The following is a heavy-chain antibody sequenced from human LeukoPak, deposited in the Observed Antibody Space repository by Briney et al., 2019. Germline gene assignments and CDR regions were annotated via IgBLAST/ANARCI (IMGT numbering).Heavy chain of an antibody. D-gene: IGHD2-2*01. CDR1: GYTFTGYY. CDR2: INPNSGGT. CDR3: AGDPGLVFGSAKNAAGVVDY. V-gene: IGHV1-2*02. Sequence: GASVKVSCKASGYTFTGYYMHWVRQAPGQGLEWMGWINPNSGGTNYAQKFQGRVTMTRDTSISTAYMELSRLRSDDTAVYYCAGDPGLVFGSAKNAAGVVDYWGQGTLVTVSS. J-gene: IGHJ4*02.